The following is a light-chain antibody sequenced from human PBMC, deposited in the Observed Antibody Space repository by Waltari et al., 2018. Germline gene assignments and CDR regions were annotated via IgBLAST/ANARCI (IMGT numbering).Light chain of an antibody. Sequence: QSALTQPASVSGSPGQSITISCTSDVGNYHLVSWDQQRPGTAPKLKIYGATKRPSGVSDRVSGSKSVHTASLTISGLQAEDEADYYCCTFPSSGTWVFGGGTKLTVL. V-gene: IGLV2-23*01. CDR2: GAT. CDR3: CTFPSSGTWV. J-gene: IGLJ2*01. CDR1: SDVGNYHL.